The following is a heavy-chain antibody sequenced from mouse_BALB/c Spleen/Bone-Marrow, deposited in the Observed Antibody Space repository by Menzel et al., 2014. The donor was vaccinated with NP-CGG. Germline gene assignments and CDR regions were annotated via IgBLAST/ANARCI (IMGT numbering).Heavy chain of an antibody. Sequence: QVQLQQSGPGLVQPSQSLPITCTVSGFSLASYGVHWVRQSPGKGLEWLGGIWSGGSTDHNAAFISRLSIIKDNSKSQVFFKMNSLQANYTAIYYCSRRLRYYAIDYWGQGTSVNVSS. J-gene: IGHJ4*01. CDR2: IWSGGST. CDR3: SRRLRYYAIDY. D-gene: IGHD2-2*01. V-gene: IGHV2-2*02. CDR1: GFSLASYG.